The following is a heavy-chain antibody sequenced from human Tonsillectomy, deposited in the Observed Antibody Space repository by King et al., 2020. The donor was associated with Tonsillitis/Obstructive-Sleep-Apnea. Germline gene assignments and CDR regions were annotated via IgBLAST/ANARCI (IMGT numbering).Heavy chain of an antibody. V-gene: IGHV4-31*03. J-gene: IGHJ4*02. CDR1: GGSISSGGYY. CDR2: IYYSGTT. CDR3: ARESRYFVIDY. Sequence: QLQESGPGLVKPSQTLSLTCTVSGGSISSGGYYWSWIRQHPGKGLEWIGYIYYSGTTYYNPSLKSRVTISVDPSKNQFSLKLSSVTAADTAVYYCARESRYFVIDYWGQGTLVTVSS. D-gene: IGHD1-26*01.